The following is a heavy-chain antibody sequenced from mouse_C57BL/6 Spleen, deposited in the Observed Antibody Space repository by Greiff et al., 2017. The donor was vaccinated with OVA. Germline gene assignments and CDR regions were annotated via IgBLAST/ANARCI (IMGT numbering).Heavy chain of an antibody. Sequence: QVTLKESGPGILQPSQTLSLTCSFSGFSLSTFGMGVGWIRQPSGKGLEWLAHIWWDDDKYYNPALKSRLTISKDTSKNQVFLKIANVDTADTATYYCARTYYGSSYPYFDYWGQGTTLTVSS. CDR3: ARTYYGSSYPYFDY. V-gene: IGHV8-8*01. D-gene: IGHD1-1*01. J-gene: IGHJ2*01. CDR1: GFSLSTFGMG. CDR2: IWWDDDK.